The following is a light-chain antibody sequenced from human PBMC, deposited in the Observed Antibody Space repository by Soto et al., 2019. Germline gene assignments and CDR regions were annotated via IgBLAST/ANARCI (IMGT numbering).Light chain of an antibody. CDR2: EGI. CDR1: SSDIGTYNL. V-gene: IGLV2-23*01. Sequence: QSVLTQPASVSGSPGQSITISCTGTSSDIGTYNLVSWYQHYPGKAPKLMIYEGIKRPSGVSNRFSGSKSGNTAFLTISGLQAEDEADYYCCSYAGSGTDNHVFGSGTQLTVL. CDR3: CSYAGSGTDNHV. J-gene: IGLJ1*01.